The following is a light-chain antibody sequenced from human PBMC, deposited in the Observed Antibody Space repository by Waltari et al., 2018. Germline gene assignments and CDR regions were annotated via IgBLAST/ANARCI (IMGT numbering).Light chain of an antibody. CDR1: QGISSV. CDR2: AAS. V-gene: IGKV1-13*02. J-gene: IGKJ5*01. CDR3: QQFYSYPIT. Sequence: AIQLTQSPSSLSASVGDRVTFTCRASQGISSVVAWYQQKPGKPPNLLIYAASRLEGGVPSSLSGSGSGTDFTLTISSLQPEDFATYYCQQFYSYPITFGQGTRLEIK.